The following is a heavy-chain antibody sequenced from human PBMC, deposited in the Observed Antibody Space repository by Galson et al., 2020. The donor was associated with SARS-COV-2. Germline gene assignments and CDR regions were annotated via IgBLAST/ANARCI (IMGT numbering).Heavy chain of an antibody. Sequence: SQTLSLTCAVYGGSLGGDYWTWIRPSPGKGLEWIGEINHSGNTYYNPSLKSRATISVDTSMKQFSLKLISMTAADTSMYYCARVRVDTGIPREFDIWGRGTMVTVSS. V-gene: IGHV4-34*01. D-gene: IGHD5-18*01. J-gene: IGHJ3*02. CDR2: INHSGNT. CDR3: ARVRVDTGIPREFDI. CDR1: GGSLGGDY.